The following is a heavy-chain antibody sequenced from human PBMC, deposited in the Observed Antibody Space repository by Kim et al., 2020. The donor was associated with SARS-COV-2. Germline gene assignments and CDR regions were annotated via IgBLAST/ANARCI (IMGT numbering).Heavy chain of an antibody. Sequence: GDTVTGRFTLSRDNAKNSLYQQRNSLRAEDTAVYYCARGLWFGENYYFDYWGQGTLVTVSS. V-gene: IGHV3-7*01. J-gene: IGHJ4*02. D-gene: IGHD3-10*01. CDR3: ARGLWFGENYYFDY.